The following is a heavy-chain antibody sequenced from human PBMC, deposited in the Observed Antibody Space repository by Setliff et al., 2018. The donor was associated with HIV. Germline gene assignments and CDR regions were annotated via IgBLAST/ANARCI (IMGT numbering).Heavy chain of an antibody. V-gene: IGHV3-73*01. D-gene: IGHD6-19*01. CDR2: IRSKANSYAT. J-gene: IGHJ6*03. Sequence: GASVKVSCAGSGFTFSGSALNWVRQASGKGLEWVGRIRSKANSYATEYAASVKGRFTVSRDDSKNTAHLQMDSLKSEDTAVYYCTSEAVAGDYYYYMDVWGKGTTVTVSS. CDR3: TSEAVAGDYYYYMDV. CDR1: GFTFSGSA.